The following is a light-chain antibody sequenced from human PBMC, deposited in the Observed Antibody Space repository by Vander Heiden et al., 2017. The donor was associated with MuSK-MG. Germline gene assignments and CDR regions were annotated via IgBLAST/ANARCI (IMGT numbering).Light chain of an antibody. V-gene: IGKV1-39*01. CDR3: QQSDSTPIT. Sequence: DIQMTQSPSSLSASVGDRVTTTCRASQSISSYLNWYQQKPGKAPKLLIYAASSLQSGVPSRFSGSGSGTDFTLTISRLQPEDFATYYCQQSDSTPITFGQGTRLEIK. CDR2: AAS. CDR1: QSISSY. J-gene: IGKJ5*01.